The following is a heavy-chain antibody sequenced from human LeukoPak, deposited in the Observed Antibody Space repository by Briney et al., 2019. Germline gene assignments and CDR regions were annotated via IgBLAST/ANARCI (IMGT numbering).Heavy chain of an antibody. V-gene: IGHV4-4*09. CDR3: ARGGRYCSSTTCYLPWFDP. J-gene: IGHJ5*02. CDR1: GGSISTYY. Sequence: SETLSLTCAVSGGSISTYYWSWIRQPPGKGLEWIGYIYTSGSTDYNPSLKSRVTISVGTSKNQFSLKLSAVTAADTAVYYCARGGRYCSSTTCYLPWFDPWGQGTLVTVSS. CDR2: IYTSGST. D-gene: IGHD2-2*01.